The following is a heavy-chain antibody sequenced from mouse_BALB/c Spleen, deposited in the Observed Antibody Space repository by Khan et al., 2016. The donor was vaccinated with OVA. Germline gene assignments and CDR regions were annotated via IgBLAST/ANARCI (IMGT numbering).Heavy chain of an antibody. D-gene: IGHD2-4*01. V-gene: IGHV5-17*02. CDR3: ARSWITSWYFDV. J-gene: IGHJ1*01. CDR1: GFTFSSFG. CDR2: ISSGSATI. Sequence: EVELVESGGGLVQPGGSRKLSCAASGFTFSSFGMHWVRQAPEKGLEWVAYISSGSATIYYADIVKGRFTISRDNPKNTLFLQMTSLRSEDTAIYDCARSWITSWYFDVWGAGTTVTVSS.